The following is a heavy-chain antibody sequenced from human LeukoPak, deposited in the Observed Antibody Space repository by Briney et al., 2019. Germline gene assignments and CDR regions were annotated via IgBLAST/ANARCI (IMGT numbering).Heavy chain of an antibody. Sequence: SETLSLTCTVSGGSISSYYWSWIRQPPGKGLEWIGYIYYSGSTNYNPSLKSRVTISVDTSKNQFSLKLSSVTAADTAVYYCARDRGYYDSSGYHNWFDPWGQGTLVTVSS. CDR2: IYYSGST. CDR1: GGSISSYY. J-gene: IGHJ5*02. V-gene: IGHV4-59*01. CDR3: ARDRGYYDSSGYHNWFDP. D-gene: IGHD3-22*01.